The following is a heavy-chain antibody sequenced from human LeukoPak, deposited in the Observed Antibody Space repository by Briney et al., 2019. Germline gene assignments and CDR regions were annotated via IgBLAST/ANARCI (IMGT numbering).Heavy chain of an antibody. CDR2: IIPIFGTA. J-gene: IGHJ4*02. D-gene: IGHD6-13*01. CDR1: GGTFSSYA. V-gene: IGHV1-69*13. CDR3: ARDPDPYSSSWSFDFDY. Sequence: SVTVSCKASGGTFSSYAISWVRQAPGQGLEWMGGIIPIFGTANHAQKFQGRVTITADESTSTAYMELSSLRSEDTAVYYCARDPDPYSSSWSFDFDYWGQGTLVTVSS.